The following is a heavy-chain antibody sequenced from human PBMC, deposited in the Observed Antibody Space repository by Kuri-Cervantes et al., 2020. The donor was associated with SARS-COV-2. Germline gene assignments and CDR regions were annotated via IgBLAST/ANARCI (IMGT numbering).Heavy chain of an antibody. Sequence: SETLSLTCTVSGGSISSGGYYWVWIRQPPGKGLEFIGTIYYDGRTYYNTSLKSRVTISVDTSKNQFSLKLSSVTAADTAVYYCARHDYWGQGTLVTVSS. CDR1: GGSISSGGYY. CDR2: IYYDGRT. V-gene: IGHV4-39*01. J-gene: IGHJ4*02. CDR3: ARHDY.